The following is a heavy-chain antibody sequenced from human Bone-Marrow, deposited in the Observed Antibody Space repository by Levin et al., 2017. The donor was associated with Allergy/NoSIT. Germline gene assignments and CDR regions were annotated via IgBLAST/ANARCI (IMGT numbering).Heavy chain of an antibody. J-gene: IGHJ3*02. CDR1: GFTVSAYW. CDR2: IQQNGDEK. V-gene: IGHV3-7*01. D-gene: IGHD4-17*01. Sequence: GGSLRLSCAVSGFTVSAYWMSWVRQAPGKGLEWVANIQQNGDEKYYVNSVKGRFTISRDNAKNSLYLQMNSLRAEDTAVYYCARFDYRDYNDAFDIWGQGTMVTVSS. CDR3: ARFDYRDYNDAFDI.